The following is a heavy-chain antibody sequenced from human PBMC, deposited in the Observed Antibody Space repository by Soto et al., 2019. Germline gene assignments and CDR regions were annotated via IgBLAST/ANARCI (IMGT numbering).Heavy chain of an antibody. Sequence: VASVKVSCKASGYTFTSYYMHWVRQAPGQGLEWMGIIDPNSGGTNYAQKFQGRVTMTRDTSISTAYMELSRLRSDDTAVYYCARVPVAGFDYWGQGTLVTVSS. CDR3: ARVPVAGFDY. CDR1: GYTFTSYY. V-gene: IGHV1-2*02. J-gene: IGHJ4*02. CDR2: IDPNSGGT. D-gene: IGHD6-19*01.